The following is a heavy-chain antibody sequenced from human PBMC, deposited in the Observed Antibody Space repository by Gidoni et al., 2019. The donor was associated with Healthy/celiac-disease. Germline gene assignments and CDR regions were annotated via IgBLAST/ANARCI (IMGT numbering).Heavy chain of an antibody. Sequence: EVQLVESGGGLVKPGGSLRLSCAASGFTFSNAWMSWVRQAPGKGLEWVGRIKSKTDGGTTDYAAPVKGRFTISRDDSKNTLYLQMNSLKTEDTAVYYCSREGPHTAPDYWGQGTLVTVSS. CDR1: GFTFSNAW. J-gene: IGHJ4*02. V-gene: IGHV3-15*01. CDR2: IKSKTDGGTT. D-gene: IGHD5-18*01. CDR3: SREGPHTAPDY.